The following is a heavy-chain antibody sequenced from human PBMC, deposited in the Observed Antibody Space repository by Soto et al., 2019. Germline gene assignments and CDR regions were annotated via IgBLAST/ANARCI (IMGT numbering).Heavy chain of an antibody. CDR3: ARDGRIVVVVAATGNWFDP. D-gene: IGHD2-15*01. CDR2: ISYDGSNK. J-gene: IGHJ5*02. CDR1: GFTFSSYA. V-gene: IGHV3-30-3*01. Sequence: LRLSCAASGFTFSSYAMHWVRQAPGKGLEWVAVISYDGSNKYYADSVKGRFTISRDNSKNTLYLQMNSLRAEDTAVYYCARDGRIVVVVAATGNWFDPWGQGTLVTVSS.